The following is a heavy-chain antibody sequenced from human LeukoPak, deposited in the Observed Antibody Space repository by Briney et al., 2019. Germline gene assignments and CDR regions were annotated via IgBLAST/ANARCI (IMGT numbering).Heavy chain of an antibody. Sequence: GASVKVSCKASGYTFTSYYMHWVRQAPGQGLEWMGIINPSGGSTSYAQKFQGRVTMTRDTSTSTVYMELSSLRSEDTAVYYCARGEGLTNILTGYSDDYWGQGTLVTVSS. D-gene: IGHD3-9*01. CDR3: ARGEGLTNILTGYSDDY. J-gene: IGHJ4*02. CDR1: GYTFTSYY. V-gene: IGHV1-46*01. CDR2: INPSGGST.